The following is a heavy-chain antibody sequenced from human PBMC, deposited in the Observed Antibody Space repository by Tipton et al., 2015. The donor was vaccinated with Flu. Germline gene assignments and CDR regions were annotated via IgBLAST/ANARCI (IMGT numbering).Heavy chain of an antibody. CDR3: ARVLVVAATPFDY. Sequence: TLSLTCTVSGGSIRSSTDFWAWIRQSPGKGLEWIGTIYYTGSTYYNVSLKSRVTISVDTSKNQFSLKLSSVTAADTAVYYCARVLVVAATPFDYWGQGILVIVSS. CDR2: IYYTGST. J-gene: IGHJ4*02. V-gene: IGHV4-39*07. CDR1: GGSIRSSTDF. D-gene: IGHD2-15*01.